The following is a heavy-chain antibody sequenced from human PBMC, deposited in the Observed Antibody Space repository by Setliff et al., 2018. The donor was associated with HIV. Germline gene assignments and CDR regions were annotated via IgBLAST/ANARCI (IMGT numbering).Heavy chain of an antibody. Sequence: GGSLRLSCAASGFTFSDFGMHWVRQAPGKGLEWVAIIWSDGSKIYYGDSMKGRFTITRDNSKNTLYLQMNSLRSEDTAVYYCARASYSSSWYHIRPFDYWGHGILVTVSS. CDR3: ARASYSSSWYHIRPFDY. CDR1: GFTFSDFG. V-gene: IGHV3-33*01. D-gene: IGHD6-13*01. CDR2: IWSDGSKI. J-gene: IGHJ4*01.